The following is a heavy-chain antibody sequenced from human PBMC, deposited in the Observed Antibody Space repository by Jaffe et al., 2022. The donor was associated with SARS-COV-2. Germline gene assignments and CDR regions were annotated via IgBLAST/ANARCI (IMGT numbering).Heavy chain of an antibody. CDR2: ISSSTSTI. Sequence: EVHLVESGGGLVQPGGSLRLSCAASGFTFSSYSMNWVRQAPGKGLEWVSYISSSTSTIYYADSVKGRFTISRDNAKNSLYLQMNSLRAEDTAVYYCARGLKEVGAANFDYWGQGTLVTVSS. D-gene: IGHD2-15*01. J-gene: IGHJ4*02. V-gene: IGHV3-48*01. CDR1: GFTFSSYS. CDR3: ARGLKEVGAANFDY.